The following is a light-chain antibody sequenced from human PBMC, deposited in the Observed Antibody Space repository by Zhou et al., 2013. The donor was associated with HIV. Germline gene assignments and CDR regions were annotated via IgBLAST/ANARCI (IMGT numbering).Light chain of an antibody. CDR3: MQALQTPPWT. V-gene: IGKV2-28*01. Sequence: DIVMTQSPLSLPVTPAEPASISCRSNQSLLHSNGYNYLDWYLQKPGQPPQVLIYLGSNRASGVPDRFSGSGSGTDFTLKISRVEAEDVGVYYCMQALQTPPWTFGQGTNLEIK. CDR2: LGS. J-gene: IGKJ2*02. CDR1: QSLLHSNGYNY.